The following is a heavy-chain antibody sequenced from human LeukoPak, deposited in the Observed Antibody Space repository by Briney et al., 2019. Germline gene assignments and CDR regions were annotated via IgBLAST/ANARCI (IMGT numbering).Heavy chain of an antibody. CDR2: IYSSGNT. V-gene: IGHV4-39*01. CDR3: AKSGGSGLVDY. CDR1: GDSISSNNYY. D-gene: IGHD1-26*01. Sequence: KPSETLSLTCTVSGDSISSNNYYWGRVRQPPGKGLEWIGNIYSSGNTYYNASLKSRVTIHIDTSKNQFSLNLSSVTAADTAVYYCAKSGGSGLVDYWGQGTLVTVSS. J-gene: IGHJ4*02.